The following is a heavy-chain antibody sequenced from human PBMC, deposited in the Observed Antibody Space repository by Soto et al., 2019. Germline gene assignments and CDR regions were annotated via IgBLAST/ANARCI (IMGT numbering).Heavy chain of an antibody. V-gene: IGHV5-51*01. CDR3: ARSQSGSYLYYYYYYGMDV. CDR2: IYPGDSDT. J-gene: IGHJ6*02. CDR1: GYNFTSYW. Sequence: GESLRISCKGSGYNFTSYWIGWVRQMPGKGLEWMGIIYPGDSDTRYSPSFQGQVTISADKSISTAYLQWSSLKASDTAMYYCARSQSGSYLYYYYYYGMDVWGQGTTVTVSS. D-gene: IGHD1-26*01.